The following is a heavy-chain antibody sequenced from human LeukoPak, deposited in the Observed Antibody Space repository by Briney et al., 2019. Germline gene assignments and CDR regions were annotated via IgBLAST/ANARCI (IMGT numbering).Heavy chain of an antibody. CDR1: GFTFSSYW. CDR3: ARSSYRPESSIAARPYDY. CDR2: INGNGSST. J-gene: IGHJ4*02. D-gene: IGHD6-6*01. V-gene: IGHV3-74*01. Sequence: GGSLRLSCAASGFTFSSYWMHWVRQAPGKGLVWVSRINGNGSSTDYADSVKGRFTISRDNAKNTLYLQMNSLRAEDTAVYYCARSSYRPESSIAARPYDYWGQGTLVTVSS.